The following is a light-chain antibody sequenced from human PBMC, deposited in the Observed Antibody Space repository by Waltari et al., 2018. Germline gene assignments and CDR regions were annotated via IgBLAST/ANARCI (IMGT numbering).Light chain of an antibody. J-gene: IGLJ2*01. CDR3: SSYTSSSTIVV. CDR1: SSAAAGYHY. CDR2: DVS. Sequence: QSALTQPASVSRSPGQSITISCTGTSSAAAGYHYVSWYQQHPGKAPKPMINDVSKRPSGVSNRFSGSKSGNTASLTISGLQAEDEADYYCSSYTSSSTIVVFGGGTKLTVL. V-gene: IGLV2-14*01.